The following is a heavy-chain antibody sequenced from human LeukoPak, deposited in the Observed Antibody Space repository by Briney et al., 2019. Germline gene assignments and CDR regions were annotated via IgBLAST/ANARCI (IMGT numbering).Heavy chain of an antibody. D-gene: IGHD2-21*02. CDR1: GGSISSYY. V-gene: IGHV4-59*01. CDR3: ARGVTPFDY. J-gene: IGHJ4*02. CDR2: IYYSGST. Sequence: SETLSLTCTVSGGSISSYYWSWIRQPPGKGLEWIGYIYYSGSTNYNPSLKSRVTISVDTSKNQFSLKLRSVTAADTAVYYCARGVTPFDYWGQGTLVTVSS.